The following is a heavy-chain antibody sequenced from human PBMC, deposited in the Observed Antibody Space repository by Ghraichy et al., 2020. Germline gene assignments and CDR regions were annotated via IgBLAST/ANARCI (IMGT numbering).Heavy chain of an antibody. Sequence: SQTLSLTCTVSGGSISSSSYYWGWIRQPPGKGLEWIGNIYYSGGTYYNPSLKSRVTISVETSKNHFSLNLTSLTAADTAIYYCASARYCSGGSCYSPPHFDYWGRGTLVTVSS. CDR2: IYYSGGT. CDR1: GGSISSSSYY. D-gene: IGHD2-15*01. CDR3: ASARYCSGGSCYSPPHFDY. J-gene: IGHJ4*02. V-gene: IGHV4-39*07.